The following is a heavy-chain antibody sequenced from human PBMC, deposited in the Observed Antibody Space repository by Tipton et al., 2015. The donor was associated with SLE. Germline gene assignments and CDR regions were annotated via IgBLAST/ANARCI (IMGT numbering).Heavy chain of an antibody. D-gene: IGHD2-21*02. Sequence: TLSLTCAVYGGSFSGYYWSWIRQPPGKGLEWIGEINHSGGTNYNPSLKSRVTISVDTSKNQFSLNLSSVTAADTAVYYCARVGDVNVVPSRSDRHFDYWGQGFLVTVSS. CDR1: GGSFSGYY. CDR2: INHSGGT. J-gene: IGHJ4*02. V-gene: IGHV4-34*01. CDR3: ARVGDVNVVPSRSDRHFDY.